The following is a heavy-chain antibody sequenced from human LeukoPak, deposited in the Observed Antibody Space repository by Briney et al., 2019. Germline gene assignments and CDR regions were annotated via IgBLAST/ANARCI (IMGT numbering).Heavy chain of an antibody. J-gene: IGHJ4*02. CDR2: INPNSGGT. Sequence: ASVKVSCKASGYTFTGYYMHWVRQAPGQGLEWMGWINPNSGGTNYAQKFQGRVTMTRDTSISTAYMELSRLRSDDTAVYYCARVGYDFWSGYYISSYFDYWGQGTLVTVSS. D-gene: IGHD3-3*01. CDR3: ARVGYDFWSGYYISSYFDY. V-gene: IGHV1-2*02. CDR1: GYTFTGYY.